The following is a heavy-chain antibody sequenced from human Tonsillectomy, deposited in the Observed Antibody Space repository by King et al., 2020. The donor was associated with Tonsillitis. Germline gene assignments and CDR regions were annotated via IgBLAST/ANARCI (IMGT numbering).Heavy chain of an antibody. D-gene: IGHD3-10*01. V-gene: IGHV4-38-2*02. CDR2: IYRSGRT. CDR3: ARVSVVRGLHNWLDL. CDR1: SYSISSGYY. Sequence: VQLQESGPGLVKPSETLSLTCTVSSYSISSGYYWGWIRQPPGKGLEWIGNIYRSGRTSYNPSLKSRVTISVDPSKNHFSLKLRSVTAADTALYYCARVSVVRGLHNWLDLWGQGTRVTVSS. J-gene: IGHJ5*02.